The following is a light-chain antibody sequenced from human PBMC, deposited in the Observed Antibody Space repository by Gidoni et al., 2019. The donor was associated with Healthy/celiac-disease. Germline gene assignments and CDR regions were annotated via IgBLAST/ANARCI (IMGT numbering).Light chain of an antibody. Sequence: DIQMTQSPSSLSASVGDRVTITCRASQSISSYLNWYQQKPGKAPKLLIYAASSVQSGVPSRFSGSGSGTDFTLTISSLQPEDVATYYCQQSYSTPPGYTFGQGTKLEIK. J-gene: IGKJ2*01. CDR2: AAS. CDR3: QQSYSTPPGYT. V-gene: IGKV1-39*01. CDR1: QSISSY.